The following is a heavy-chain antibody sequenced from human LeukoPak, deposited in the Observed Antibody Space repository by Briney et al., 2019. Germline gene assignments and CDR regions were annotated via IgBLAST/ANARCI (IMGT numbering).Heavy chain of an antibody. Sequence: PSETLSLTCTVSGGSISSTGYYWGWIRQPPGKGLEWIGSIYYSGSTYHKPSLKSRVTISVDTSKNQISLKLSSVTAADTAVYYCARPHPHYSSGWYSAFDIWGQGTMVTVSS. V-gene: IGHV4-39*01. CDR2: IYYSGST. CDR1: GGSISSTGYY. J-gene: IGHJ3*02. CDR3: ARPHPHYSSGWYSAFDI. D-gene: IGHD6-19*01.